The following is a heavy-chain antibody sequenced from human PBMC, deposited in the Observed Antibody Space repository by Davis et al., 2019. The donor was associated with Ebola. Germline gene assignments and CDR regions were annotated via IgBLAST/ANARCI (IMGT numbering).Heavy chain of an antibody. CDR1: GFTFSNYW. J-gene: IGHJ4*02. D-gene: IGHD3-16*01. V-gene: IGHV3-7*03. CDR3: AREGELWITFPDY. Sequence: GESLKLPCAASGFTFSNYWMSWVRHAPGKGLEWVANIKQDGSEKYYVDSVKGRFTISRDNAKKLLYLQMNSLRAEDTAVYYCAREGELWITFPDYWGQGTLVTVSS. CDR2: IKQDGSEK.